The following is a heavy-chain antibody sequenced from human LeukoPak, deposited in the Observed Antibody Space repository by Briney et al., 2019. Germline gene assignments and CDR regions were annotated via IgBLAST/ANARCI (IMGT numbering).Heavy chain of an antibody. D-gene: IGHD6-13*01. CDR2: IKQDGSEK. V-gene: IGHV3-7*01. Sequence: ETLSLTCTVSGGSISSSSYYWGWIRQPPGKGLEWVANIKQDGSEKYYVDSVKGRFTISRDNAKNSLYLQMNSLRAEDTAVYYCARDSSSWSYYYYYYGMDVWGQGTTVTVSS. J-gene: IGHJ6*02. CDR1: GGSISSSSYY. CDR3: ARDSSSWSYYYYYYGMDV.